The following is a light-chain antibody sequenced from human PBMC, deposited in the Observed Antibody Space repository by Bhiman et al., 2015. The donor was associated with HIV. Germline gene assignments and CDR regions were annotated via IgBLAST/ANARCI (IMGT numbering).Light chain of an antibody. CDR2: QDN. J-gene: IGLJ1*01. Sequence: SYELTQPPSVSVSPGQTASITCSGDKLGDKYACWYQQKPGQSPVLVIYQDNKRPSGIPERFSGSNSGNTATLTISGTQPMDEGDYYCQAWDRDTYGYVFGAATTVTVL. CDR1: KLGDKY. CDR3: QAWDRDTYGYV. V-gene: IGLV3-1*01.